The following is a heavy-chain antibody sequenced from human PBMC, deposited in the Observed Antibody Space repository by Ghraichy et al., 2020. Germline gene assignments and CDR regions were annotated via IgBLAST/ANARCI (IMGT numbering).Heavy chain of an antibody. V-gene: IGHV3-43*02. CDR3: AKDIGVVATTEGGYYYYYGMDV. Sequence: ETLSLTCAASGFTFDDYAMHWVRQAPGKGLEWVSLISGDGGSTYYADSVKGRFTISRDNSKNSLYLQMNSLRTEDTALYYCAKDIGVVATTEGGYYYYYGMDVWGQGTTVTVSS. J-gene: IGHJ6*02. CDR2: ISGDGGST. D-gene: IGHD5-12*01. CDR1: GFTFDDYA.